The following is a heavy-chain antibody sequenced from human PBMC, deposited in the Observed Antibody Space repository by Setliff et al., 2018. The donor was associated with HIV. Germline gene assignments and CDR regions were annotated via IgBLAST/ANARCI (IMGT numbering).Heavy chain of an antibody. CDR1: GGSFSDTF. Sequence: SETLSLTCAVYGGSFSDTFWTWIRQPPGKGLEWIGDIVHTGTTNYNPSLKNRVAISVDASEKQFSLRLTSVSAAATSVYYCARGLRSSSWYGDKYFYYMDVWGKGTTVTSP. V-gene: IGHV4-34*01. D-gene: IGHD6-13*01. J-gene: IGHJ6*03. CDR3: ARGLRSSSWYGDKYFYYMDV. CDR2: IVHTGTT.